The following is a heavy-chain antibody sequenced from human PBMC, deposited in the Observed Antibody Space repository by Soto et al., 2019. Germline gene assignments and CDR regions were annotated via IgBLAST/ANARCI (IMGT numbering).Heavy chain of an antibody. CDR3: ARDRLPMGAFDI. CDR1: GGTFSSYA. Sequence: QVQLVQSGAEVKKPGSSVKVSCKASGGTFSSYAISWVRQAPGQGLEWMGGIIPIFGTANYAQKFQGRVXIXAXXPASTAYMELSSRRSDDTAVYYCARDRLPMGAFDIWGQGTMVTVSS. CDR2: IIPIFGTA. V-gene: IGHV1-69*12. D-gene: IGHD3-16*01. J-gene: IGHJ3*02.